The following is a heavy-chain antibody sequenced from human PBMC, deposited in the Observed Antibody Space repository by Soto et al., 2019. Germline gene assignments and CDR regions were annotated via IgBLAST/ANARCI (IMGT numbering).Heavy chain of an antibody. J-gene: IGHJ5*02. CDR3: ARGIVVRGQGWFDP. CDR2: YDAEDGEI. CDR1: GESLTELA. V-gene: IGHV1-24*01. Sequence: GASVKVSCKVVGESLTELAMHWVRQAPGEGLEWMGGYDAEDGEIVYASKFQGRVTMTRDTSISTTYMELSRLASDDTAAYFCARGIVVRGQGWFDPWGQGTLVTVSS. D-gene: IGHD2-15*01.